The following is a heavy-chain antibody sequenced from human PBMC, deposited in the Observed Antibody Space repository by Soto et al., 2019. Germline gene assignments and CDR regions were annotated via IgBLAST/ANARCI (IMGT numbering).Heavy chain of an antibody. D-gene: IGHD3-16*01. CDR3: AREGGGGVAC. CDR1: GGSISSRTSY. V-gene: IGHV4-31*03. J-gene: IGHJ4*02. CDR2: IYYGGDS. Sequence: QVQLQESGPGLVKPSQTLSLTCTVSGGSISSRTSYWSWIRQHPGKGLEWIGYIYYGGDSFYNPSPRSRLTKARAPPANRFSLKRKSVPAGDTAVYLSAREGGGGVACWGQGTLVTVAS.